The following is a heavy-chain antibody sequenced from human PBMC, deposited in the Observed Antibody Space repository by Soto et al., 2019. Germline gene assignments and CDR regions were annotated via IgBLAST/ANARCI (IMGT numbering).Heavy chain of an antibody. CDR3: ARHFDVDPSLDHYYFDH. CDR1: GVSITPYF. J-gene: IGHJ2*01. D-gene: IGHD3-9*01. CDR2: IYASGRT. Sequence: SETLSLTCTVSGVSITPYFWSWIRQPAGEAPEWLGHIYASGRTTYNPSLKSRVTMFVSQTQASLRLTSVTAADTAVYYCARHFDVDPSLDHYYFDHWGRGALVTVSS. V-gene: IGHV4-4*07.